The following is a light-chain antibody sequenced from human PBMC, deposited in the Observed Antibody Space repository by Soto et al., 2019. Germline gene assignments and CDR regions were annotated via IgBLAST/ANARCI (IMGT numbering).Light chain of an antibody. CDR1: HNIVTY. J-gene: IGKJ2*01. CDR3: QQSHSTPPT. Sequence: DIHMAQSPPSLSACVGDRVTITCRASHNIVTYLNWYQQKAGKAPSLLIYEASHLQSGVPFRFFGSGSGTDFTLTIDNLQHEDSATYYCQQSHSTPPTFGPGTKLEIK. V-gene: IGKV1-39*01. CDR2: EAS.